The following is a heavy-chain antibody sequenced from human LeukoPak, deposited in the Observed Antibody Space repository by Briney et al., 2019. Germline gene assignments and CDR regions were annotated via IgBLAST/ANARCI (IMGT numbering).Heavy chain of an antibody. D-gene: IGHD1-1*01. CDR3: APEGNWNPLPGGS. J-gene: IGHJ5*02. Sequence: GGSLRLSYAASGFTVSNNYMSGVRQAPGQGLEWVSLVYAAGITYYADSVKGRFTIFRDNSNNTLYLQMNSLRVEDTAVYYCAPEGNWNPLPGGSWGQGALVTVSS. CDR1: GFTVSNNY. V-gene: IGHV3-66*01. CDR2: VYAAGIT.